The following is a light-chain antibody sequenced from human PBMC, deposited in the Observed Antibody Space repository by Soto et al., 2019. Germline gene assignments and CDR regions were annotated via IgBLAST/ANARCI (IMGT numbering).Light chain of an antibody. V-gene: IGKV3-15*01. CDR1: QSISSD. CDR3: HHYYNWPPDT. J-gene: IGKJ2*01. Sequence: EIVMTQSPATLSVSPGERATLSCRASQSISSDLAWYQQKPGQAPRLLIYGASTRATGVPARFSGSGSGTEFTLTISSLQSEDFAVYYCHHYYNWPPDTFGQGTKLEIK. CDR2: GAS.